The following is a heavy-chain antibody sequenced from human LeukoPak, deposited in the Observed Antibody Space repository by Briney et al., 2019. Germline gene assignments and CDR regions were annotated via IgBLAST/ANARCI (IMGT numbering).Heavy chain of an antibody. Sequence: GASVKVSCKASGYIFTSYGISWVRQAPGEGLEWVGWISGYNDNAHYAQKLQGRVTMTRETSTSTVYMELRSLSSDDTAIYYCARDGNDVMDYWGQETQVTVSS. D-gene: IGHD1-1*01. V-gene: IGHV1-18*01. CDR3: ARDGNDVMDY. J-gene: IGHJ4*02. CDR2: ISGYNDNA. CDR1: GYIFTSYG.